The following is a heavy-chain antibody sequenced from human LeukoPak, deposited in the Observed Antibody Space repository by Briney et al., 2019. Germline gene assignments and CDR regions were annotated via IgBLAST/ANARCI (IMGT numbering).Heavy chain of an antibody. CDR1: GGTFSSYA. CDR3: ARSQVPSTTYYYYYMDV. CDR2: IIPIFGTA. V-gene: IGHV1-69*13. Sequence: SVKVSCKASGGTFSSYAISWVRQAPGQGLEWMGGIIPIFGTANYAQKFQGRVTITADESTSTAYMELSSLRSEDTAVYYCARSQVPSTTYYYYYMDVWGKGTTVTISS. J-gene: IGHJ6*03. D-gene: IGHD1-14*01.